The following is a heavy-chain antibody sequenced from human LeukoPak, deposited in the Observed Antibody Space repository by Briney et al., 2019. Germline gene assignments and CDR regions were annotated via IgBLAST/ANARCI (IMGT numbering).Heavy chain of an antibody. J-gene: IGHJ6*02. Sequence: GASVKVSCKASGYTFTSYGISWVRQAPGQGLEWMGWISAYNGNTNYAQKLQGRVTITADESTSTAYMELSSLRSEDTAVYYCARDNGVAARRRDYYYYGMDVWGQGTTVTASS. D-gene: IGHD6-6*01. CDR2: ISAYNGNT. V-gene: IGHV1-18*04. CDR1: GYTFTSYG. CDR3: ARDNGVAARRRDYYYYGMDV.